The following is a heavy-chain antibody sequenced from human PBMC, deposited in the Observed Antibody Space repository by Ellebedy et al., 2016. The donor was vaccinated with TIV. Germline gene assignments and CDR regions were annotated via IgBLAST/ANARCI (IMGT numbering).Heavy chain of an antibody. CDR3: ARGGAYYHRYFDD. Sequence: SVKVSCKASGGTFNSHAISWVRQAPGQGLEWMGGITGMFRTVNYAQKFQGRVTITADEFMTTAYMELSSLRSEDTAVYYCARGGAYYHRYFDDWGQGTLVTVYS. J-gene: IGHJ4*02. V-gene: IGHV1-69*13. D-gene: IGHD3-10*01. CDR2: ITGMFRTV. CDR1: GGTFNSHA.